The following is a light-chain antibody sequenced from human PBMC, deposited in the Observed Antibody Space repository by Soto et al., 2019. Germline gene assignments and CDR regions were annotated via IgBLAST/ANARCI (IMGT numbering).Light chain of an antibody. CDR1: QSISSW. Sequence: DIQMTQSPSTLSASVGYRVTITCRASQSISSWLAWYQQKPGKAPKLLIYDASSLESGVPSRFSGSGSGTEFTLTISSMQPDDFATDYCQQYMSYSFGQGTKVDIK. CDR3: QQYMSYS. J-gene: IGKJ1*01. V-gene: IGKV1-5*01. CDR2: DAS.